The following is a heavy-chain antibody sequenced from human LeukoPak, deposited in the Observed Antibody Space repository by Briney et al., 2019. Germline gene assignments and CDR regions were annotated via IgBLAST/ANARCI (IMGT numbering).Heavy chain of an antibody. J-gene: IGHJ4*02. CDR1: EYSFATYW. CDR3: ARPLQGIVGATGFDY. V-gene: IGHV5-51*01. D-gene: IGHD1-26*01. Sequence: GESLKISCQGSEYSFATYWIAWLRQMPGKGLEGMGIIYPSYSDTRYSPSFQGQVTISADKSIKTAYLQWSSLKASDTAMYYCARPLQGIVGATGFDYWGQGTLVTVSS. CDR2: IYPSYSDT.